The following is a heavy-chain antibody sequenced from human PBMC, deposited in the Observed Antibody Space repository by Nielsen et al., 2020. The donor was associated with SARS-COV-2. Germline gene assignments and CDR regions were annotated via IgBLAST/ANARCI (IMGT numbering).Heavy chain of an antibody. CDR1: GFTFSNPW. CDR3: TTGGITMVRGVMQY. D-gene: IGHD3-10*01. CDR2: INSKVDGGTT. J-gene: IGHJ1*01. V-gene: IGHV3-15*01. Sequence: ESLKISCAASGFTFSNPWMTWVRQAPGKGLGWVGRINSKVDGGTTDYAGPVKGRFTISRDDSKNTLYLQMNSLKTEDTAVYYCTTGGITMVRGVMQYWGQGTLVTVSP.